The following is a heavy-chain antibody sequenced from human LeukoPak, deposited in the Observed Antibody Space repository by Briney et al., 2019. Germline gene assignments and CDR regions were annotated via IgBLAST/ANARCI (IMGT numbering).Heavy chain of an antibody. CDR3: TTTTYCGGDCYDYYMDV. CDR2: IRSKANSYAT. V-gene: IGHV3-73*01. J-gene: IGHJ6*03. D-gene: IGHD2-21*02. CDR1: GFTFSSYW. Sequence: GGSLGLSCAASGFTFSSYWMSWVRQAPGKGLEWVGRIRSKANSYATAYAASVKGRFTISRDDSKNTAYLQMNSLKTEDTAVYYCTTTTYCGGDCYDYYMDVWGKGTTVTVSS.